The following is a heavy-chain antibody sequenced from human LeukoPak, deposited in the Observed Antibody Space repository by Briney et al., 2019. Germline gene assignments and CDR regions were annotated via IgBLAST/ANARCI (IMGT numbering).Heavy chain of an antibody. V-gene: IGHV3-48*01. J-gene: IGHJ6*04. Sequence: GSLRLSCAASGFTFSSYWMSWVRQAPGKGLEWVSYISSSGSTIYYADSVKGRFTMSRDNSKNTLYLQMNSLRAEDTAVYYCAELGITMIGGVWGKGTTVTISS. CDR1: GFTFSSYW. CDR2: ISSSGSTI. CDR3: AELGITMIGGV. D-gene: IGHD3-10*02.